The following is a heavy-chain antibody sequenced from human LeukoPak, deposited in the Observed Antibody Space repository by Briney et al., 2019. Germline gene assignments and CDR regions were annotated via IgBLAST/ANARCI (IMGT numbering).Heavy chain of an antibody. V-gene: IGHV4-61*02. CDR1: GGSISSGSYY. CDR3: ARLMIRYFDWLHEEGYYFDY. D-gene: IGHD3-9*01. J-gene: IGHJ4*02. CDR2: IYTSGST. Sequence: SETLSLTCTVSGGSISSGSYYWSWIRQPAGKGLEWIGRIYTSGSTNYNPSLKSRVTISVDTSKNQFSLKLSSVTAADTAVYYCARLMIRYFDWLHEEGYYFDYWGQGTLVTVSS.